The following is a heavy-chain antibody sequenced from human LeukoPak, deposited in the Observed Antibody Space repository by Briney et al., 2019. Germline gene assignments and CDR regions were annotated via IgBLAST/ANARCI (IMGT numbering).Heavy chain of an antibody. CDR2: IYTSGST. J-gene: IGHJ4*02. CDR1: GGSISSYY. CDR3: ARSHLPLGSYPTPIDY. Sequence: SETLSLTCTVSGGSISSYYWSWIRQPAGKGLEWIGRIYTSGSTTYNPSLKSRVTISTDTSKNQFSLKLSSVTVADTAVYYCARSHLPLGSYPTPIDYWGQGTLVTVSS. D-gene: IGHD1-26*01. V-gene: IGHV4-4*07.